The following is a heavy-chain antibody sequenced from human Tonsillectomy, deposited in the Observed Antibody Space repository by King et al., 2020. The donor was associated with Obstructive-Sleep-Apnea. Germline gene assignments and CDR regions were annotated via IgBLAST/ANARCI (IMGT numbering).Heavy chain of an antibody. Sequence: VQLVESGGGLVKPGGSVRLSCAASGFTFSEAWMNWVRQAPGKGLEWVGRIKRKNDGGPTDYAVPVKGRFTISRDDSQNTLYLQMNSLKSEDSAVYYCTTDWGSGFYYVRAFDLWGQGTMVTVSS. J-gene: IGHJ3*01. D-gene: IGHD3-22*01. CDR1: GFTFSEAW. CDR3: TTDWGSGFYYVRAFDL. CDR2: IKRKNDGGPT. V-gene: IGHV3-15*01.